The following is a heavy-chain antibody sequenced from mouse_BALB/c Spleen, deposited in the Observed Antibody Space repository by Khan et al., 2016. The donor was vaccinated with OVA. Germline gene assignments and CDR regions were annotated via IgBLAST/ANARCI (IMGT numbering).Heavy chain of an antibody. CDR2: ISSDSNTI. J-gene: IGHJ2*01. CDR3: GTSYCYEYYFDY. V-gene: IGHV5-17*02. D-gene: IGHD1-1*01. Sequence: EVELVESGGGLVQSGGSRKLSCAASGFTFTSYGMHWIRQAPEKGLEWVAYISSDSNTIYYADTVKGRFTIFRDNPKNTLFMQMTSLRSGDTAMYFCGTSYCYEYYFDYWGQGTTLTVSS. CDR1: GFTFTSYG.